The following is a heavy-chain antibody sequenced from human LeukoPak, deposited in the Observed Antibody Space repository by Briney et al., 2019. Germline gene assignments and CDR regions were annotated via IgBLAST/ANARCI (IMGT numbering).Heavy chain of an antibody. Sequence: PGGSLRLSCAASGFTFSDYYMSWIRQAPGKGLEWVSYISSSGSTIYYADSVKGRFTISRDNAKNSLYLRMNSLRAEDTAVYYCARETRDGYNSHYFDYWGQGTLVTVSS. V-gene: IGHV3-11*01. CDR3: ARETRDGYNSHYFDY. CDR1: GFTFSDYY. J-gene: IGHJ4*02. CDR2: ISSSGSTI. D-gene: IGHD5-24*01.